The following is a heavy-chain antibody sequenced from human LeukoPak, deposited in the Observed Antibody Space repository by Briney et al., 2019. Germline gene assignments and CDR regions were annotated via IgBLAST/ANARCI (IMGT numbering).Heavy chain of an antibody. V-gene: IGHV1-8*03. CDR3: ARGRSSSGAFDI. J-gene: IGHJ3*02. CDR1: GYTFTSYD. D-gene: IGHD6-6*01. CDR2: MNPNSGNT. Sequence: ASVKVSCKASGYTFTSYDINWVRQATGQGLEWMGWMNPNSGNTGYAQKFQGRVTITRNTSISTAYMELSSLRSEDTAVYYCARGRSSSGAFDIWGQGTMVTVSS.